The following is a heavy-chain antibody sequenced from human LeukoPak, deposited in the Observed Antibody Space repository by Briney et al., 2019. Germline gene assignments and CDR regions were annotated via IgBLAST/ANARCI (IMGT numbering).Heavy chain of an antibody. CDR1: GFTFSSSG. CDR2: ISHEGIEK. Sequence: GGSLRLSCAASGFTFSSSGMHWVRQAPGTGLEWVVFISHEGIEKYYADSVKGRFTISRDNSKNTLYLQMNSLRDEDTAVFYCATDRGWFFDNWGQGTLVTVAS. V-gene: IGHV3-30*03. D-gene: IGHD6-19*01. CDR3: ATDRGWFFDN. J-gene: IGHJ4*02.